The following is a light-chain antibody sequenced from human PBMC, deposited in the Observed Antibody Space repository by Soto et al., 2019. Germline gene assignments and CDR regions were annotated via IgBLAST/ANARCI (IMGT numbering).Light chain of an antibody. CDR2: GAS. Sequence: EIVLTQSPGTLSLSPGERATLSCRASQSISSNYLAWYQQKPGQAPRLLIYGASSRATGIPDRFTGSGPGTDFTLTISRLEPEDFAVYYCQQYGAPPLTFGPGTKVD. CDR3: QQYGAPPLT. CDR1: QSISSNY. J-gene: IGKJ3*01. V-gene: IGKV3-20*01.